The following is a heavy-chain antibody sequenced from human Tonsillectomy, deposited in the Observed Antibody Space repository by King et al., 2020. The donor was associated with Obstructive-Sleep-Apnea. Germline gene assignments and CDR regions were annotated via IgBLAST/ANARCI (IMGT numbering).Heavy chain of an antibody. D-gene: IGHD3-3*01. CDR1: GFTFTSYG. CDR2: ISYDGSNK. J-gene: IGHJ4*02. V-gene: IGHV3-30*18. CDR3: AKAGLNYDFWSGYFFDY. Sequence: VQLVESGGGVVHPGRSLRLSCAASGFTFTSYGMHWVRQAPGKGLEWVAGISYDGSNKYYADSVKGRFTISRDDSKSTLYLQMNSLRAEDTAVYYCAKAGLNYDFWSGYFFDYWGQGTLVTVSS.